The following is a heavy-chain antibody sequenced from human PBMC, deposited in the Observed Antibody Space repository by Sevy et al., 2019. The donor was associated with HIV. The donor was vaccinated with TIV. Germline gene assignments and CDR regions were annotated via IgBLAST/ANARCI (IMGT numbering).Heavy chain of an antibody. J-gene: IGHJ3*02. Sequence: SETLSLTCTVSGGSISSYYWSWIRQPPGKGLEWIGYIYYSGSTNYNPSLKSRFTISVDTSKNQFSLKLSSVTAADTAVYYCATSKPGIAGTRAFDIWGQGTMVTVSS. CDR1: GGSISSYY. CDR3: ATSKPGIAGTRAFDI. V-gene: IGHV4-59*01. D-gene: IGHD6-13*01. CDR2: IYYSGST.